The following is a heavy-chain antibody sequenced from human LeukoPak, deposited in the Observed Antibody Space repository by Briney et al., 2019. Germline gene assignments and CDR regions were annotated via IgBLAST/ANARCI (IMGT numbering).Heavy chain of an antibody. CDR2: IRRRAYGGAA. V-gene: IGHV3-49*04. CDR1: GFAFDDFA. CDR3: SRNGLVDFDY. J-gene: IGHJ4*02. Sequence: TGQSLRLSCTTSGFAFDDFAMSWVRQPAGKGLEWVGFIRRRAYGGAAEYAASVKGRFIISRDDSEGIAYLQMNSLKTEDTAVYYCSRNGLVDFDYWGQGSRVIVSP.